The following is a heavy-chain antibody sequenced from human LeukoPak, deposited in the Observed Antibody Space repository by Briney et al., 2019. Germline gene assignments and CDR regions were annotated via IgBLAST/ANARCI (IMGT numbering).Heavy chain of an antibody. J-gene: IGHJ4*02. Sequence: GGSLRLSCAASGFTFSSYGMHWVRQAPGKGLEWVAVISYDGSNKYYADSVKGRFTISRDNSKNTLYLQVNSLRAEDTAVYYCAKGGYSSGYVLDYWGQGTLVTVSS. D-gene: IGHD3-22*01. CDR3: AKGGYSSGYVLDY. CDR1: GFTFSSYG. CDR2: ISYDGSNK. V-gene: IGHV3-30*18.